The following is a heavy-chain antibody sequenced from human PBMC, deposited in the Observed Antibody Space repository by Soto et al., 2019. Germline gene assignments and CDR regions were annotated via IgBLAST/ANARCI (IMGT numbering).Heavy chain of an antibody. Sequence: EVQLLESGGGLVQPGGSLRLSCAASGSTFSSYAMSWVRQAPGKGLEWVSTFRSAGDTFYSHSVKGRFTISRENVKNSLYLQMNSLRAGDTAVYYCARAWEGGIDYWGQGTLVTVSS. CDR2: FRSAGDT. J-gene: IGHJ4*02. CDR1: GSTFSSYA. V-gene: IGHV3-13*01. CDR3: ARAWEGGIDY. D-gene: IGHD1-26*01.